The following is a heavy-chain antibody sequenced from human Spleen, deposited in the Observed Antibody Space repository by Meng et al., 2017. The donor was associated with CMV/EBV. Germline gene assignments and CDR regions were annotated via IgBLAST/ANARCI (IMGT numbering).Heavy chain of an antibody. Sequence: GESLKISCAASGFSFSTFGMNWVRQAPGKGLEWVSSISSTGSYMHYADSMKGRFTISRDNAKNSLYLQMNSLRADDTAVYYCVAEHDFWSGYHNWFDPWGQGTLVTVSS. CDR2: ISSTGSYM. J-gene: IGHJ5*02. D-gene: IGHD3-3*01. CDR3: VAEHDFWSGYHNWFDP. CDR1: GFSFSTFG. V-gene: IGHV3-21*01.